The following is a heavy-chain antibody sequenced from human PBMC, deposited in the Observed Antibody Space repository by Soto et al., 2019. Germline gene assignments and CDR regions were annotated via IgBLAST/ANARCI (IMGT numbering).Heavy chain of an antibody. Sequence: PGESLKISCKVSGYTFTHYLLPWVRQVPGKGLEWVGFIYPTDSRLPYSPSSQGRVTISADNSITTSSLQFSSLKSSDTATYFCAKPRDSGSYYYSFDYWDQGTPVTVSS. D-gene: IGHD1-26*01. CDR2: IYPTDSRL. J-gene: IGHJ4*02. V-gene: IGHV5-51*01. CDR1: GYTFTHYL. CDR3: AKPRDSGSYYYSFDY.